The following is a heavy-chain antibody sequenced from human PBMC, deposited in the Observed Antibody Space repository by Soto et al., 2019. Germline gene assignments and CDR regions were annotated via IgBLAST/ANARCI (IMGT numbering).Heavy chain of an antibody. J-gene: IGHJ4*03. V-gene: IGHV3-21*04. Sequence: GGSMRLSCAASGFMFRIYAMTWVRQAPGKGLEWLSSISDDSSYIDYADSLRGRFTVSRDNARNSLYLQIDSLGVEDTAVYYSTTTNCFGIWGPGTMVTVSS. CDR2: ISDDSSYI. CDR1: GFMFRIYA. CDR3: TTTNCFGI. D-gene: IGHD7-27*01.